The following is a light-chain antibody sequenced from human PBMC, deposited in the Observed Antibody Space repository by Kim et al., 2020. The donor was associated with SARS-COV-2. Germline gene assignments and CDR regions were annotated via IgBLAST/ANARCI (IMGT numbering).Light chain of an antibody. CDR3: QQYNNWPFT. CDR1: QSVSRN. CDR2: GAS. V-gene: IGKV3-15*01. J-gene: IGKJ5*01. Sequence: ETVMTQSPATLSVSPGERATLFCRASQSVSRNLAWYQQKPGQAPRLLIYGASTRATAIPARFSGSGSGTEFTLTIHSLQSEDFALYYCQQYNNWPFTFGQGTRLEIK.